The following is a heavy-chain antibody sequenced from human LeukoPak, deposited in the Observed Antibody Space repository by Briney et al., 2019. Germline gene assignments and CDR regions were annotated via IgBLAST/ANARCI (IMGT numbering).Heavy chain of an antibody. J-gene: IGHJ5*02. CDR3: VRDADGGNSWFDT. Sequence: SETLSLTRTVSGGSISSYYWSWIRQPPGKGLEWIGYIYYRGSTNYNPSLKSRVTISVDTSKNPFSLKLSSVTAADTALYYCVRDADGGNSWFDTWGQGTLVTVSS. D-gene: IGHD4-23*01. V-gene: IGHV4-59*01. CDR1: GGSISSYY. CDR2: IYYRGST.